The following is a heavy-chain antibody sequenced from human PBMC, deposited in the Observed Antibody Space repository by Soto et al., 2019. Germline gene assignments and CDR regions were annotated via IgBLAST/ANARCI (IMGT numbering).Heavy chain of an antibody. CDR2: IYYSGST. J-gene: IGHJ6*02. CDR1: GGSISSGGYY. V-gene: IGHV4-31*03. CDR3: ARGEQESTYGMDV. Sequence: QVQLQESGPGLVKPSQTLSLTCTVSGGSISSGGYYWSWIRQHPGKGLEWIGYIYYSGSTYYNPPLKGRVTISVDTSKDQFSLKVSSVNAADVDEYYCARGEQESTYGMDVWGQGTTVTVSS. D-gene: IGHD3-10*01.